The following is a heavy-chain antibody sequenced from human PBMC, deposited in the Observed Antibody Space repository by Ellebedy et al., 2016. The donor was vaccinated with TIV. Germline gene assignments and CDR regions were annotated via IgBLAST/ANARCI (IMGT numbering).Heavy chain of an antibody. J-gene: IGHJ4*02. CDR3: ARTDLQSDS. CDR1: GGTFSTYS. V-gene: IGHV1-69*13. Sequence: SVKVSCXASGGTFSTYSIIWVRQAPGQGLEWVGGIIPIFGTADYAQRFQGRVTITADQSTSTAYMELTSLKSEDTAVYYCARTDLQSDSWGQGTLVTVSS. CDR2: IIPIFGTA. D-gene: IGHD5-24*01.